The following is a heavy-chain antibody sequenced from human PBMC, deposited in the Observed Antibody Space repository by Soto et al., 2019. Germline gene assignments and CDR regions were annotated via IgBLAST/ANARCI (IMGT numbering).Heavy chain of an antibody. D-gene: IGHD3-3*01. CDR3: ANSELGNYDFWSGYYMVLSAGSFDY. J-gene: IGHJ4*02. Sequence: GGSLRLSCAASGFTFSSYGMHWVRQAPGKGLEWVAVISYDGSNKYYADSVKGRFTISRDNSKNTLYLQMNSLRAEDTAVYYCANSELGNYDFWSGYYMVLSAGSFDYWGQGTLVTVSS. CDR1: GFTFSSYG. CDR2: ISYDGSNK. V-gene: IGHV3-30*18.